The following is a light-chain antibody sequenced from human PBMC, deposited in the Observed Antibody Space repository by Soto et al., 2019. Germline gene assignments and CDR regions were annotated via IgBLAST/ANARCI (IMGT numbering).Light chain of an antibody. V-gene: IGLV2-8*01. CDR1: SSDVGGYNY. Sequence: QSALTQPASVSGSPGQSITISCTGTSSDVGGYNYVSWYQQHPGKAPKLMIYEVSNRPSGVPDRISGSKSGNTASLTVSGLQADDEADYYCSSYAGSNNLVVFGGGTKLTVL. J-gene: IGLJ2*01. CDR3: SSYAGSNNLVV. CDR2: EVS.